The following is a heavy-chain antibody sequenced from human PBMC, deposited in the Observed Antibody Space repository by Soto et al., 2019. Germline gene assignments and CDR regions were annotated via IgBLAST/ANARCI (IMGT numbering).Heavy chain of an antibody. CDR2: IDYSGST. CDR1: GGSISSGAYC. CDR3: AIYDSSGSRGFQH. V-gene: IGHV4-31*03. Sequence: QVQLQESGPGLVKPSQTLSLTCTVSGGSISSGAYCWSWIRQHPGKGLEWIGYIDYSGSTYYTPSRKGRVTIAVDTSKNHFSLKLSSVTAADTAVYYFAIYDSSGSRGFQHWGQGTRVPVSS. D-gene: IGHD3-22*01. J-gene: IGHJ1*01.